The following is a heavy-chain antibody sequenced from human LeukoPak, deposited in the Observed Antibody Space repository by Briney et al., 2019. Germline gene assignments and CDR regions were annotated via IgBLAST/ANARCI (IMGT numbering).Heavy chain of an antibody. V-gene: IGHV4-34*01. D-gene: IGHD2-8*01. CDR2: INHSGGT. J-gene: IGHJ4*02. CDR1: GGSFSGYY. Sequence: SETLSLTCAVYGGSFSGYYWSWIRQPPGKGLEWIGEINHSGGTNYNPSLKSRVTISVDTSKNQFSLKLSSVTAADTAVYYCASRYCTNGVCSSYFDYWGQGTLVPVSS. CDR3: ASRYCTNGVCSSYFDY.